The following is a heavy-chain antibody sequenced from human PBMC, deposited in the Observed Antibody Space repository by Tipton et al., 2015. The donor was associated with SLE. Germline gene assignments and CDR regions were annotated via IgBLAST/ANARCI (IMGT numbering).Heavy chain of an antibody. Sequence: LVKPSETLSLSCTVSRGSITSYYWSWIRQSPGKGLEWIGHTYHSGSTDYNPSLKSRVTISVDKSKSQFSLNLHSVTASDTALYFCARRTSPWGYFDYWGQGALVTVSS. CDR3: ARRTSPWGYFDY. J-gene: IGHJ4*02. CDR2: TYHSGST. D-gene: IGHD7-27*01. V-gene: IGHV4-59*08. CDR1: RGSITSYY.